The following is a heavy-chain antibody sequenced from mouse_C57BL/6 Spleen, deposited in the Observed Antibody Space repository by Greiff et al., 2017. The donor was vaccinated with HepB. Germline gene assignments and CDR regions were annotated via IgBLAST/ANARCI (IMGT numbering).Heavy chain of an antibody. CDR2: ISSGGDYI. J-gene: IGHJ2*01. Sequence: DVMLVESGEGLVKPGGSLKLSCAASGFTFSSYAMSWVRQTPEKRLEWVAYISSGGDYIYYADTVKGRFTISRDNARNTLYLQMSSLKSEDTAMYYCTRDRGTTVDYYFDYWGQGTTLTVSS. D-gene: IGHD1-1*01. CDR1: GFTFSSYA. V-gene: IGHV5-9-1*02. CDR3: TRDRGTTVDYYFDY.